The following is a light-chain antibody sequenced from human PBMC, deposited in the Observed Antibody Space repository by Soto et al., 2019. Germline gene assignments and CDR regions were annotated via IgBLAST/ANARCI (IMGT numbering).Light chain of an antibody. CDR2: ENN. J-gene: IGLJ2*01. Sequence: NFMLTQPHSVSESPGKTLSISCTRSSGSIANNYVQWYQQRPGSAPTTVIYENNQRLSGVPDRFSGSTDGSSNSASLTISGLQTEDEAAYYCQSYDSDFVVFCGVTKLTVL. CDR3: QSYDSDFVV. V-gene: IGLV6-57*04. CDR1: SGSIANNY.